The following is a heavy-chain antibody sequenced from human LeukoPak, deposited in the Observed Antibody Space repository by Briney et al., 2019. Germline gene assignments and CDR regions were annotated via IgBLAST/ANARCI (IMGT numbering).Heavy chain of an antibody. J-gene: IGHJ4*02. Sequence: PGGSLRLSCAASGFTFSSYAMSWVRQARGKGLEWVSAISGSGGSTYYADSVKGRFTISRDNSKNTLYLQMNSLRAEDTAVYYCAKDPSPIAAATKSGYWGQGTLVTVSS. CDR3: AKDPSPIAAATKSGY. V-gene: IGHV3-23*01. CDR1: GFTFSSYA. D-gene: IGHD6-13*01. CDR2: ISGSGGST.